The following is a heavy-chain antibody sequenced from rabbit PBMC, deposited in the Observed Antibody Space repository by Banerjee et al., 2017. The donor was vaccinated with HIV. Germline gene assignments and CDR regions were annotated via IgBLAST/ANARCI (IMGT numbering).Heavy chain of an antibody. CDR2: IYAGSSGST. J-gene: IGHJ5*01. CDR3: VRNSGDWRNL. Sequence: QQQLEESGGDLVQPEGSLTLTCTASAFSFSSNYWICWVRQAPGKGLEWIACIYAGSSGSTYYASWAKGRFTISSDNAQNTVDLQMNSLTAADTATYFCVRNSGDWRNLWGQGTLVTVS. V-gene: IGHV1S45*01. CDR1: AFSFSSNYW.